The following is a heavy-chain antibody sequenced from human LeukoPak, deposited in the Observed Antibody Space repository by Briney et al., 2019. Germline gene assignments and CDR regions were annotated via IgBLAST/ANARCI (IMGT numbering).Heavy chain of an antibody. Sequence: ASVKVSCKASGYTFTSYGISWVRQAPGQGLEWMGWISAYNGNTNYAQKLQGRVTMTTDTSTSTAYMELRSLGSDDTAVYYCARSRETTVTVYFDYWGQGTLVTVSS. V-gene: IGHV1-18*01. CDR3: ARSRETTVTVYFDY. CDR2: ISAYNGNT. CDR1: GYTFTSYG. D-gene: IGHD4-17*01. J-gene: IGHJ4*02.